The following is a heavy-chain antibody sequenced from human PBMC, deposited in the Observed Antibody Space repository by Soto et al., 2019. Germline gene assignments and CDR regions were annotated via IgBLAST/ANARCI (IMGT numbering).Heavy chain of an antibody. J-gene: IGHJ4*02. Sequence: GGSLRLSCAASGFTFSSYGMHWVRQAPGKGLEWVAVISYDGSNKYYADSVKGRFTISRDNSKNTLYLQMNSLRAEDTAVYYCAKDGRRIAAAGTGRFDYWGQGTLVTVSS. CDR3: AKDGRRIAAAGTGRFDY. V-gene: IGHV3-30*18. CDR2: ISYDGSNK. D-gene: IGHD6-13*01. CDR1: GFTFSSYG.